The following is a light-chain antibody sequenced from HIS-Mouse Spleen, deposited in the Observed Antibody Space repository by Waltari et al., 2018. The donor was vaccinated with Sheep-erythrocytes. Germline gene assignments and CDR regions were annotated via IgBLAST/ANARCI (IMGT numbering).Light chain of an antibody. CDR3: SAWDDSLNGWL. CDR2: YDD. V-gene: IGLV1-36*01. Sequence: QSVLTQPPSVSEAPRQRVTISCSGSSSNIGNNAVNWYQQLPGKAPKLLIYYDDLLPSGVSDRYTGSKSGTSASLAISGLQAEDEADYYCSAWDDSLNGWLFGGGTKLPVL. CDR1: SSNIGNNA. J-gene: IGLJ3*02.